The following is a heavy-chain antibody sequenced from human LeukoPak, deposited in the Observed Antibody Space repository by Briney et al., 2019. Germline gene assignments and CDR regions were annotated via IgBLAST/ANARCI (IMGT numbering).Heavy chain of an antibody. CDR2: ISAYNGNT. V-gene: IGHV1-18*01. J-gene: IGHJ4*02. D-gene: IGHD6-19*01. Sequence: GAPVKVSCKSSGYTFTSYGISWVRQAPGQGLEWMGWISAYNGNTDYAQKLQGRVTMTTDTSTSTAYMELKSLRSDDTAVYYCARDASIAVAGSFDYWGQGTLVTVSS. CDR1: GYTFTSYG. CDR3: ARDASIAVAGSFDY.